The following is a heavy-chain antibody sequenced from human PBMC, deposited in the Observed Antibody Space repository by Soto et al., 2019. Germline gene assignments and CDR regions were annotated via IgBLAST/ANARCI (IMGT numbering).Heavy chain of an antibody. CDR3: ARDRLIAVTGLLHY. Sequence: QVQLVQSGAEVKKPGASVKVSCKTSGYPFTSYGINWVRQAPGQGPEWMGWISAYQGKTSYTQKFQGRVTMTPDTSTTTAYMGLRSLGSDDTAVYYCARDRLIAVTGLLHYWGQGTLVTVSS. CDR1: GYPFTSYG. CDR2: ISAYQGKT. D-gene: IGHD6-19*01. J-gene: IGHJ4*02. V-gene: IGHV1-18*01.